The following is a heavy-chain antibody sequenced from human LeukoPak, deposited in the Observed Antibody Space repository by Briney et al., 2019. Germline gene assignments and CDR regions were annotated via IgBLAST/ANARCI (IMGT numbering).Heavy chain of an antibody. D-gene: IGHD6-19*01. J-gene: IGHJ4*02. Sequence: SETLSLTCTVSGASVTSTNYFWAWIRQPPGKGLEWIGTIHYSGTTYYNPSLESRLTISVDTSKNQFSLKLSSVTAADTAVYYCARQGYSSGWFRYYFDYWGQGTLVTVSS. CDR3: ARQGYSSGWFRYYFDY. CDR1: GASVTSTNYF. V-gene: IGHV4-39*01. CDR2: IHYSGTT.